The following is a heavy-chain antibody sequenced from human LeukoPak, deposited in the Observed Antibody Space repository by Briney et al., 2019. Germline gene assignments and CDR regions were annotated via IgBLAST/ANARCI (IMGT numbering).Heavy chain of an antibody. D-gene: IGHD6-13*01. V-gene: IGHV4-61*02. CDR1: GGSISSGSYY. J-gene: IGHJ4*02. Sequence: PSETLSLTCTVSGGSISSGSYYWSRIRQPAGKGLEWIGRIYTSGSTNYNPSLKSRVTISVDTSKNQFSLKLSSVTAADTAVYYCARARPGDSSFFDYWGQGTLVTVSS. CDR3: ARARPGDSSFFDY. CDR2: IYTSGST.